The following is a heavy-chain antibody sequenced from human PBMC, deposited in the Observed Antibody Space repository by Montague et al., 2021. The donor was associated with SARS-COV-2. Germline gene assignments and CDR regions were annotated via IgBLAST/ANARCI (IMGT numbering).Heavy chain of an antibody. CDR1: GGSSRDYY. D-gene: IGHD1-14*01. CDR3: APIFGTNHFYFDY. J-gene: IGHJ4*02. V-gene: IGHV4-34*12. CDR2: ILHDGFT. Sequence: SETLSLTCAVYGGSSRDYYWSWIRQPPGKGLEWIGEILHDGFTKYNPSLTSRVTISLDASKSQFSLRLTSVTAADTAVYFYAPIFGTNHFYFDYWDQGALVTVSS.